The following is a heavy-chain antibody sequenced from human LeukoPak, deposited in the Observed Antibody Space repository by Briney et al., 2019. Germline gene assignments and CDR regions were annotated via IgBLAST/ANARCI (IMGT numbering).Heavy chain of an antibody. D-gene: IGHD3-10*01. J-gene: IGHJ4*02. Sequence: SETLSLTCTVSGGSISGYYWSWIRQSPGKGLEWIAYIYNSGSTNYNPSLQSRVTISVDTSKNQFSLNLSSVTAADTAVYYCARYGSGTYPRLDYWGQGTLVTVSS. V-gene: IGHV4-59*08. CDR3: ARYGSGTYPRLDY. CDR2: IYNSGST. CDR1: GGSISGYY.